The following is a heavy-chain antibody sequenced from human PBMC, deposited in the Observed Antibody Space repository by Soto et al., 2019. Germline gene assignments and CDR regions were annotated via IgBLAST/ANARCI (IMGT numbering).Heavy chain of an antibody. V-gene: IGHV3-30-3*01. J-gene: IGHJ4*02. CDR1: GFTFSSYA. Sequence: QVQLVESGGGVVQPGRSLRLSCAASGFTFSSYAMHWVRQAPGKGLEWVAVISYDGIHKYYTDSNDGTNKYYADSVKGRFTISRDNSKNTLYLQMNNLRPDDTAVYYCVREYPDSWGQGTLVTVSS. CDR3: VREYPDS. CDR2: ISYDGIHKYYTDSNDGTNK.